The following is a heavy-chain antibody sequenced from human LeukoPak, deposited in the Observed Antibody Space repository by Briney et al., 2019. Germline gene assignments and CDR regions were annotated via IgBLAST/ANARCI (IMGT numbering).Heavy chain of an antibody. Sequence: QPGRSLRLSCTASGFTFGDYAMSWVRQAPGKGLEWVGFIRSKAYGATTEYAASVKGRFTISRDDSKSIAYLQMSSLKTEDTAVYYCTRAPYGGNSLATYWGQGTLVTVSS. D-gene: IGHD4-23*01. CDR1: GFTFGDYA. V-gene: IGHV3-49*04. CDR3: TRAPYGGNSLATY. CDR2: IRSKAYGATT. J-gene: IGHJ4*02.